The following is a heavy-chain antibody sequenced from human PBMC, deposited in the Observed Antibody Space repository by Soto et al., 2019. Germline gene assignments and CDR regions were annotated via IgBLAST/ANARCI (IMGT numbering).Heavy chain of an antibody. V-gene: IGHV4-30-4*01. CDR2: IYYSGST. CDR3: ARVGGYYDSSGYYPGWFDP. CDR1: GGSISSGDYY. J-gene: IGHJ5*02. Sequence: QVQLQESGPGLVKPSQTLSLTCTVSGGSISSGDYYWSWIRQPPGKGLEWIGYIYYSGSTYYNPSLKSRVTISVDTSKNQFSLKLSSVTAADTAGYYCARVGGYYDSSGYYPGWFDPWGQGTLVTVSS. D-gene: IGHD3-22*01.